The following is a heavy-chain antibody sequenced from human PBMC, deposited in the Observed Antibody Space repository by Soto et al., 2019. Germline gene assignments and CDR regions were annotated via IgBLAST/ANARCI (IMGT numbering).Heavy chain of an antibody. J-gene: IGHJ4*02. Sequence: QVQVMQSGAEVKKPGDSVKVFCKTSGYIFSDYGINWVRQAPGQGLGWMGWISGYSGNANLAQKFQGRVTMTTDKSTRTAYMELRRLRSDDTAVYYCAKRTSGTTWGESDYWGQGTLVTVSS. CDR3: AKRTSGTTWGESDY. CDR1: GYIFSDYG. V-gene: IGHV1-18*04. CDR2: ISGYSGNA. D-gene: IGHD4-17*01.